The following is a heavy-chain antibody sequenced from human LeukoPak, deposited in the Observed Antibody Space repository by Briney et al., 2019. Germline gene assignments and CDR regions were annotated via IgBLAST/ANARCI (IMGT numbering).Heavy chain of an antibody. CDR3: ANSIADIVVVPAAIPRRDYYYYGMDV. V-gene: IGHV3-23*01. D-gene: IGHD2-2*02. CDR2: ISGSGGST. Sequence: PGGSLRLSCAASGFTFSSYAMSWVRQAPGKGLEWVSAISGSGGSTYYADSVKGRFTISRDNSKNTLYLQMNSLRAEDTAVYYCANSIADIVVVPAAIPRRDYYYYGMDVWGQGTTVTVSS. J-gene: IGHJ6*02. CDR1: GFTFSSYA.